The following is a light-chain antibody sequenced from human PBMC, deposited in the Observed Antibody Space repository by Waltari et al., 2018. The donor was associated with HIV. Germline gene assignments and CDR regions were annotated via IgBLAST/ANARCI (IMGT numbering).Light chain of an antibody. Sequence: SYVLPQPPSVSVAPGQPAWITCRGTNIGSQSVLWSPQQAAHAPVLVVHDDSDWHSGMPVRFSGSNSGNTVTLTISRVEAGDEADYYCQVWDIISDHQFGGGTKLTVL. J-gene: IGLJ2*01. CDR2: DDS. V-gene: IGLV3-21*02. CDR1: NIGSQS. CDR3: QVWDIISDHQ.